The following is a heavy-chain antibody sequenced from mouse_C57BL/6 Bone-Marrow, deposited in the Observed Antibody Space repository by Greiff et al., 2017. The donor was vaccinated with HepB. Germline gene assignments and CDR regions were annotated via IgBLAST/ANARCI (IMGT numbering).Heavy chain of an antibody. V-gene: IGHV1-81*01. J-gene: IGHJ2*01. CDR3: ARRSGYGSSPFDY. CDR1: GYTFTSYG. CDR2: IYPRSGNT. Sequence: QVQLQQSGAELARPGASVKLSCKASGYTFTSYGISWVKQRTGQGLEWIGAIYPRSGNTYYNEKFKGKATLTADKSSSTAYMELRSLTSEDSAVYFCARRSGYGSSPFDYWGQGTTLTVSS. D-gene: IGHD1-1*01.